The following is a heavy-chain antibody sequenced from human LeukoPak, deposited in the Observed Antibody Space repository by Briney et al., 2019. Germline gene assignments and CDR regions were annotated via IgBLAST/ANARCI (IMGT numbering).Heavy chain of an antibody. CDR3: ARDITSVPTR. CDR1: GFTFSSYE. Sequence: GGSLRLSCAASGFTFSSYEMSWVRQAPGKGLEWVSYISSSGSTIYYADSVKGRFTISRDNAKNSLYLQMNSLRDEDTAVYYCARDITSVPTRWGQGTLVTVSS. V-gene: IGHV3-48*03. J-gene: IGHJ4*02. D-gene: IGHD4-17*01. CDR2: ISSSGSTI.